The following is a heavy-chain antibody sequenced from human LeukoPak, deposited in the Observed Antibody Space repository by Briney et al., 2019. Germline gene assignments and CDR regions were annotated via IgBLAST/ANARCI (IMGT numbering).Heavy chain of an antibody. CDR3: ASLPPDYGDYVGAFDI. CDR1: GYSFPNYW. CDR2: IYPGDSDT. D-gene: IGHD4-17*01. J-gene: IGHJ3*02. V-gene: IGHV5-51*01. Sequence: GESLKISCKGSGYSFPNYWIGWVRQMPGKGLEWMGIIYPGDSDTTYNPSFQGQVTISADKSITTAYLQWSSLKASDTAMYYCASLPPDYGDYVGAFDIWGQGTMVTVSP.